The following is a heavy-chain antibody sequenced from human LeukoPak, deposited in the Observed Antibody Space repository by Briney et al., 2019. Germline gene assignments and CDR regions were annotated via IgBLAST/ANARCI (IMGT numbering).Heavy chain of an antibody. J-gene: IGHJ6*03. Sequence: QPGKSLRLSCAASGSTFRNRAIHWARQAPGKGLEWVTVISHDGGNDYYRDSVKGRFTISRDNSKNTVVLQMNSLSPDDTAVYYCVGSPTYYYMDVWGKGTTVTVSS. CDR3: VGSPTYYYMDV. CDR1: GSTFRNRA. D-gene: IGHD3-10*01. V-gene: IGHV3-30*04. CDR2: ISHDGGND.